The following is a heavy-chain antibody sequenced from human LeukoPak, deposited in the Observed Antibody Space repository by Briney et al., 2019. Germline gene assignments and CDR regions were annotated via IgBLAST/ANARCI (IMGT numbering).Heavy chain of an antibody. J-gene: IGHJ4*02. V-gene: IGHV4-30-4*01. Sequence: SQTLSLTCTVSGGSISSGDYYWSWIRQPQGKGLEWVMYIYYSGSTYYNPSLKRRVTISVDTYKNQFSLKQSSVTAADTAVYYCARGDYYGSGSYPDYWGQGTLVTVSS. CDR3: ARGDYYGSGSYPDY. D-gene: IGHD3-10*01. CDR2: IYYSGST. CDR1: GGSISSGDYY.